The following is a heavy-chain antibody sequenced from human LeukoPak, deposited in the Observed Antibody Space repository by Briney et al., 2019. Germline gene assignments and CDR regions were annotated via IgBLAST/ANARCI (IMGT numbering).Heavy chain of an antibody. V-gene: IGHV3-23*01. CDR2: ISGSGGRT. Sequence: PGGSLRLSCAASGFTFSSYAMSWVGQAPGKGLEWVSGISGSGGRTYYADSVKGRFTISRDNSKTTLYLQMNSLRAEDTAVYYCAKTGTTFFRRAFDIWGQGTMVTVSS. J-gene: IGHJ3*02. CDR3: AKTGTTFFRRAFDI. CDR1: GFTFSSYA. D-gene: IGHD1-7*01.